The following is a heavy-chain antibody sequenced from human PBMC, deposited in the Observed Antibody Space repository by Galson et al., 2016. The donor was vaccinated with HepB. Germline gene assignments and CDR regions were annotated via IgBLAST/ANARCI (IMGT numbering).Heavy chain of an antibody. CDR2: ISYDGNNR. CDR1: GFTFNNYG. CDR3: ARDRGLLHYYYGMDV. D-gene: IGHD4-17*01. Sequence: SLRLSCATSGFTFNNYGINWVRQAPGKGLEWVAVISYDGNNRHYADAVKGRFTISRYSSTNTVYLQMNSLRADDTAVYFCARDRGLLHYYYGMDVWGQGTTDTVSS. J-gene: IGHJ6*02. V-gene: IGHV3-33*08.